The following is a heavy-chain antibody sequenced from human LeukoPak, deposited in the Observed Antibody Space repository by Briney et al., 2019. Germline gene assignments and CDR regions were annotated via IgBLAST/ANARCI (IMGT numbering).Heavy chain of an antibody. CDR3: ARHSVVGYSYGGYDY. V-gene: IGHV4-59*08. CDR2: IYYSGST. Sequence: PSETLSLTCTVSGGSISSYYWSWIRQPPGKGLEWIGYIYYSGSTNYSPSLKSRVTISVDTSKNQFSLKLSSVTAADTAVYYCARHSVVGYSYGGYDYWGQGTLVTVSS. CDR1: GGSISSYY. D-gene: IGHD5-18*01. J-gene: IGHJ4*02.